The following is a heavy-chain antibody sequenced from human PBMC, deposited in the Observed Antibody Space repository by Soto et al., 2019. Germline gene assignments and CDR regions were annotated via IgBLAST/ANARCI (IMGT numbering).Heavy chain of an antibody. CDR1: GGSISSYY. D-gene: IGHD6-25*01. Sequence: SETLSLTCTVSGGSISSYYWSWIRQPPGKGLEWIGYIYYSGSTNYNPSLKSRVTISVDTSKNQFSLKLSSVTAADTAVYYCARGGYPESYYFDYLGQGTLVTVSS. CDR2: IYYSGST. V-gene: IGHV4-59*01. J-gene: IGHJ4*02. CDR3: ARGGYPESYYFDY.